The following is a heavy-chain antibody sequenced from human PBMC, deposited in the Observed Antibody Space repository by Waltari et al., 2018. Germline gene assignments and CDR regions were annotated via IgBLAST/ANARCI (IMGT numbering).Heavy chain of an antibody. Sequence: EVQLVESGGGLVQPGRSLRLSCAASGFTFDDYAMHWVRQAPGKGLEWVSGISWNSGSIGYADSVKGRFTISRDNAKNSLYLQMNSLRAEDTALYYCAKDGSGSSTRAYYYYYMDVWGKGTTVTVSS. D-gene: IGHD3-10*01. J-gene: IGHJ6*03. V-gene: IGHV3-9*01. CDR2: ISWNSGSI. CDR3: AKDGSGSSTRAYYYYYMDV. CDR1: GFTFDDYA.